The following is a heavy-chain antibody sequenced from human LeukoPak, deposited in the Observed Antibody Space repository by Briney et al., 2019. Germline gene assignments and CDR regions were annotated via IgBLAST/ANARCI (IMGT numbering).Heavy chain of an antibody. CDR2: INHSGST. D-gene: IGHD5-18*01. CDR1: GGSFSGYY. V-gene: IGHV4-34*01. J-gene: IGHJ4*02. Sequence: SESLSLTCAVYGGSFSGYYWSWIRQPPGKGLEWIGEINHSGSTNYNPSLKSRVTISVDTSKNQFSLKLSSVTAADTAVYYCARDLGGGGYSYGPDYWGEGTLVSASS. CDR3: ARDLGGGGYSYGPDY.